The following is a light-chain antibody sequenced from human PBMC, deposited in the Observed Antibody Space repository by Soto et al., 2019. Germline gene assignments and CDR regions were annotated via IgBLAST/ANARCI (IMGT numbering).Light chain of an antibody. J-gene: IGKJ1*01. CDR3: QHYNSYPLT. CDR2: KAS. CDR1: QSISSW. V-gene: IGKV1-5*03. Sequence: DIQMTQSPSTLSASVGDRVTITCRASQSISSWLAWYQQKPGKAPEVLIYKASSLESGVPSRFSGSGSGTEFTLTISSLQPDDFATYYCQHYNSYPLTFGQGTKVEIK.